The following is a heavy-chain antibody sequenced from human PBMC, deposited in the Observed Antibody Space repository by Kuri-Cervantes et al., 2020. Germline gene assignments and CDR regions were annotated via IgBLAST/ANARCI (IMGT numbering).Heavy chain of an antibody. J-gene: IGHJ4*02. Sequence: GGSLRLSCAASGFTFSGYWMGWVRQAPGKGLEWVANIKQDGGGKCYVDSVKGRFTISRDNAKNSLYLQMNSLRAEDTAVYYCARDDDYGDMVASDYWGQGTLVTVSS. CDR1: GFTFSGYW. CDR3: ARDDDYGDMVASDY. V-gene: IGHV3-7*05. D-gene: IGHD4-17*01. CDR2: IKQDGGGK.